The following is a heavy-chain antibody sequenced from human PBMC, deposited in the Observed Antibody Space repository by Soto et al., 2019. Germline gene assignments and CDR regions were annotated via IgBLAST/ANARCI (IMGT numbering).Heavy chain of an antibody. Sequence: SVKVSCKASGGTFSSYAISWVRQAPGQGLEWMGGIIPIFGTANYAQKFRGGVTITEDESTSTAYMELSSLRSEDTAVYYCARGGIVGATEFSFDIWGQGTMVTVSS. CDR2: IIPIFGTA. CDR1: GGTFSSYA. D-gene: IGHD1-26*01. CDR3: ARGGIVGATEFSFDI. V-gene: IGHV1-69*13. J-gene: IGHJ3*02.